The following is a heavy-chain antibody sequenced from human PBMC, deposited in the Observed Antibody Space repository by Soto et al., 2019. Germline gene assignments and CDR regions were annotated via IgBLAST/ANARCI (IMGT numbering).Heavy chain of an antibody. D-gene: IGHD2-2*02. J-gene: IGHJ6*02. V-gene: IGHV1-69*13. CDR2: IIPIFGTA. CDR1: GGTFSSYA. CDR3: ATRFCSTSCYKKNGMDV. Sequence: SVKVSCKASGGTFSSYAISWVRQAPGQGLEWMGGIIPIFGTANYAQKFQGRVTITADESTSTAYMELSSLRSEDTAVYYCATRFCSTSCYKKNGMDVWGQGTTVTVSS.